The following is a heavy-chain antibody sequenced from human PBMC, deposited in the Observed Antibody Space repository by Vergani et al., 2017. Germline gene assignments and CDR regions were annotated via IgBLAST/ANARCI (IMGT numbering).Heavy chain of an antibody. V-gene: IGHV3-74*02. CDR2: INSDGRST. Sequence: VQLVESGGGVVQPGRSLRLSCAASGFTFSSYWMHWVRQAPGKGLVWVSRINSDGRSTSYADSVKGRFTISRDNAKNTLYLQMNSLRAEDTAVYYCARVLGYSSGCFGYWGQGTLVTVSS. J-gene: IGHJ4*02. CDR3: ARVLGYSSGCFGY. CDR1: GFTFSSYW. D-gene: IGHD6-19*01.